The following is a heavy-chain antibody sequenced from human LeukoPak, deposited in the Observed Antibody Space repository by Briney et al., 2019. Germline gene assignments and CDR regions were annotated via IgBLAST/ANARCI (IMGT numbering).Heavy chain of an antibody. Sequence: ASVKVSCKASGYTFTGYYMHRVRQAPGQGLEWMGWISAYNGETNYAQNLQGRVTMTTDTSTSTAYMDLRSLRSDDTAVYYCARGGYYGSGSFPDYWGQGTLVTVSS. J-gene: IGHJ4*02. D-gene: IGHD3-10*01. CDR1: GYTFTGYY. V-gene: IGHV1-18*04. CDR2: ISAYNGET. CDR3: ARGGYYGSGSFPDY.